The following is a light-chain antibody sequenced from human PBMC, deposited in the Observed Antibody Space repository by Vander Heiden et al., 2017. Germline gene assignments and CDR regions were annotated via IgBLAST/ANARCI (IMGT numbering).Light chain of an antibody. Sequence: DIQMTQPPSTLSASVGDRVTITCRASQSINSWLAWYQQTPGKAPKFLIYEASSLESGVPSRFSGSGSGTEFTLTISSLQPDDFATYYCQQYHSYPLTFGGGTKVEIK. V-gene: IGKV1-5*03. CDR2: EAS. CDR3: QQYHSYPLT. J-gene: IGKJ4*01. CDR1: QSINSW.